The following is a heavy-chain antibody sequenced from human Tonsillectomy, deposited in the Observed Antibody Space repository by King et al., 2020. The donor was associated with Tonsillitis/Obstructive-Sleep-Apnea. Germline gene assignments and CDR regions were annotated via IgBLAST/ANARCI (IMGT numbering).Heavy chain of an antibody. Sequence: QLVQSGAEVKKPGASVKVSCKASGYTFTSYAMHWVRQAPGQRLEWMGWINAGNGNTKYSQKFQGRVTITRDTSASTAYMELSSLRSEDTAVYYCAPRYCSSTSCYTLRNDYYYYMDVWGKGTTVTVSS. D-gene: IGHD2-2*02. J-gene: IGHJ6*03. CDR3: APRYCSSTSCYTLRNDYYYYMDV. CDR2: INAGNGNT. V-gene: IGHV1-3*01. CDR1: GYTFTSYA.